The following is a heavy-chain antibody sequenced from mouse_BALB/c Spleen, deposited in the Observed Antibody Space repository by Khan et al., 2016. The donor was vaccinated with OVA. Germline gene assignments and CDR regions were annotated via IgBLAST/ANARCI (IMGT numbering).Heavy chain of an antibody. D-gene: IGHD3-3*01. V-gene: IGHV3-2*02. Sequence: EVQLQESGPGLVKPSQSLSLTCTVTGYSITSDYVWNWIRQFPGNKLEWMGYISYSGSTSYPPSLKSRFSITRDTSKNQFFLQLNSMTTEDTATYYCTRGRANWGQGTLVTVSA. CDR2: ISYSGST. CDR3: TRGRAN. J-gene: IGHJ3*01. CDR1: GYSITSDYV.